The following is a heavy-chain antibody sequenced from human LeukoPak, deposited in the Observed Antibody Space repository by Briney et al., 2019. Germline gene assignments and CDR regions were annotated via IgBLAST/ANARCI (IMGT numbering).Heavy chain of an antibody. Sequence: AGGSLRLSCAASGFTFSSYAMSWVRQAPGKGLEWVSAISGSGGSTYYADSVKGRFTISRDNSKNTLYLQMNSLRAEDTAVYYCAKYYDFWSGSRSPSFDYWGQGTLVTVSS. J-gene: IGHJ4*02. CDR2: ISGSGGST. CDR1: GFTFSSYA. D-gene: IGHD3-3*01. V-gene: IGHV3-23*01. CDR3: AKYYDFWSGSRSPSFDY.